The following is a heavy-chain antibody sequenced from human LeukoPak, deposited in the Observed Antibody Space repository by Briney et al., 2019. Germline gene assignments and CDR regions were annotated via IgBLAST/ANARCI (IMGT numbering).Heavy chain of an antibody. CDR1: GFTFSSYE. CDR3: ARDLVLLH. J-gene: IGHJ4*02. D-gene: IGHD2-15*01. Sequence: PGGSLRLSCAASGFTFSSYEMNWVRQGPGKGLECVSCTSGGGSTIYYADSVKGRFTISRDNAKNSLFLRKYSLRAEDTAVYYCARDLVLLHWGQGTLVTVSS. CDR2: TSGGGSTI. V-gene: IGHV3-48*03.